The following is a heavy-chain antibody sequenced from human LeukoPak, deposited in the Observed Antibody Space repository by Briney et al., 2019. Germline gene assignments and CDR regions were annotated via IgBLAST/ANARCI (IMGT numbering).Heavy chain of an antibody. CDR1: GFTFSSYG. V-gene: IGHV3-23*01. D-gene: IGHD3-10*01. Sequence: PGRSLRLSCAASGFTFSSYGMHWVRQAPGKGLQWVSVISAGGVSLFSGSGSTTYYADPVECRFTISRDNSKNTLYLQMNSLRADDTAVYFCAKMSGVVWFGELRLPFDSWGQGTLVTVSS. J-gene: IGHJ4*02. CDR3: AKMSGVVWFGELRLPFDS. CDR2: ISAGGVSLFSGSGSTT.